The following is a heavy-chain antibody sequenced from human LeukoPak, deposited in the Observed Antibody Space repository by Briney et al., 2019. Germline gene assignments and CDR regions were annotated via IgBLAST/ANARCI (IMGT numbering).Heavy chain of an antibody. J-gene: IGHJ6*03. D-gene: IGHD2-15*01. CDR3: ARVLRYCSGGNCYSGGLGYMDV. V-gene: IGHV3-23*01. CDR1: GFTFSSYA. CDR2: ISGSGRST. Sequence: PGGSLRLSCAASGFTFSSYAMSWVRQAPGKGLEWVSAISGSGRSTYYADSVKGRFTISRDNAKNSLFLQMNSLRAEDTAVYYCARVLRYCSGGNCYSGGLGYMDVWGKGTTVTISS.